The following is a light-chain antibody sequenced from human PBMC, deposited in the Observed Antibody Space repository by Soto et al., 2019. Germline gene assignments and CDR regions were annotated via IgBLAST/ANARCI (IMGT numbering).Light chain of an antibody. CDR3: QSYDSSLSGFPVV. J-gene: IGLJ2*01. CDR2: GNS. CDR1: SSNIGAGYD. Sequence: QSVLTQPPSVSGAPGQRVTISCTGSSSNIGAGYDVHWYQQLPGTAPKLLIYGNSNRASGVPDRFSGSKSGTSASLAITGLQAEDEADYCCQSYDSSLSGFPVVFGGGTKVTVL. V-gene: IGLV1-40*01.